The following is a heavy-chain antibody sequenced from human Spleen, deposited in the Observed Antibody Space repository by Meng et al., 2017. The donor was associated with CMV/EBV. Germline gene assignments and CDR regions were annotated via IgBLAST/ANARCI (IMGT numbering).Heavy chain of an antibody. CDR1: GGSISRAGYH. J-gene: IGHJ5*02. CDR2: IHHSGNT. D-gene: IGHD1-1*01. Sequence: CTVSGGSISRAGYHWIWIRQPPGKGLEYLGYIHHSGNTYYNPSFKSRLAMSVDTSKNQFSLRVNSMTVADTAVYFCARVGPTGWFDPWGQGTLVTVSS. V-gene: IGHV4-30-4*08. CDR3: ARVGPTGWFDP.